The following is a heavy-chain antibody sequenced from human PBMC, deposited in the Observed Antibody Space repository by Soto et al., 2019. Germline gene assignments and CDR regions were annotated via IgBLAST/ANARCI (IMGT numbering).Heavy chain of an antibody. J-gene: IGHJ4*02. CDR3: VRAPRLGRPNNYFDY. V-gene: IGHV4-34*01. Sequence: SETLSLTCAVYGGSFSGYYWSWIRQPPGKGLEWIGEINHSRSTNYNPSLKSRVTISVDTSKNQFSLKLSSVTAADTAVYYCVRAPRLGRPNNYFDYWGQGTLVTVSS. CDR2: INHSRST. CDR1: GGSFSGYY. D-gene: IGHD6-19*01.